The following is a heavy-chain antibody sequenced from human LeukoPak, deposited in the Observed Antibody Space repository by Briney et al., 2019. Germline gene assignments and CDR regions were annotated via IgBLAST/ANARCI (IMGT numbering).Heavy chain of an antibody. CDR2: IYTSGST. J-gene: IGHJ6*02. CDR1: GGSISSYY. CDR3: ARANYDFWSGYYTSHYYYGMDV. V-gene: IGHV4-4*07. D-gene: IGHD3-3*01. Sequence: SETLSLTCTVSGGSISSYYWSWIRQPAGKGLEWIGRIYTSGSTNYNPSLKSRVTMSVDTSKNQFSLKLSSVTAADTAVYYCARANYDFWSGYYTSHYYYGMDVWGQGTTVTVSS.